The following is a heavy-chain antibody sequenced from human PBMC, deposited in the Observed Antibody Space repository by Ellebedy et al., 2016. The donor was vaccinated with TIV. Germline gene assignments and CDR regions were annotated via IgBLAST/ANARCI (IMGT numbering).Heavy chain of an antibody. J-gene: IGHJ6*02. CDR1: GFSFNNYG. Sequence: PGGSLRLSCTASGFSFNNYGVNWVRQAPGKGLEWLAYISSSSSLILYADSVKGRFTISIDNAKNSMYLHMISLRDEDTAMYYCVRNLGYCSGGTCYSAWPYYYYAMDVWGQGATVTVSS. CDR2: ISSSSSLI. D-gene: IGHD2-15*01. V-gene: IGHV3-48*02. CDR3: VRNLGYCSGGTCYSAWPYYYYAMDV.